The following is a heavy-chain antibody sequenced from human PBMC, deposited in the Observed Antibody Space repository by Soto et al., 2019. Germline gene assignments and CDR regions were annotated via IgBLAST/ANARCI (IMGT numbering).Heavy chain of an antibody. CDR2: IYYSGST. CDR1: GGSISSSSYY. Sequence: SETLSLTCTVSGGSISSSSYYWRWIRQPPGKGLEWIGYIYYSGSTNYNPSLKSRVTISVDTSKNQFSLKLSSVTAADTAVYYCARGSPGGDAYDFWSGYTYYYYGMDVWGQGTTVTVSS. J-gene: IGHJ6*02. D-gene: IGHD3-3*01. CDR3: ARGSPGGDAYDFWSGYTYYYYGMDV. V-gene: IGHV4-61*01.